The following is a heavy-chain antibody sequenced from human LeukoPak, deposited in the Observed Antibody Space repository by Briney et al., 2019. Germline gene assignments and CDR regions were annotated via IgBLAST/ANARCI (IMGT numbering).Heavy chain of an antibody. J-gene: IGHJ4*02. CDR2: IDPSDSYT. CDR1: GYSFTSYW. D-gene: IGHD5-12*01. CDR3: ASFRGYSGYDDDY. Sequence: GESLKISCKGSGYSFTSYWISWVRQMPGKGLEWVGRIDPSDSYTNYSPSFQGHVTISADKSISTAYLQWSSLKASDTAMYYCASFRGYSGYDDDYWGQGTLVTVSS. V-gene: IGHV5-10-1*01.